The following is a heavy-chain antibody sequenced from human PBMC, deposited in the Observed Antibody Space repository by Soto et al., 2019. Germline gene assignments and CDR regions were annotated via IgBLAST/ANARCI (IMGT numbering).Heavy chain of an antibody. D-gene: IGHD3-3*01. CDR3: AKGRYDFWSPYYFDS. V-gene: IGHV3-9*01. CDR2: ITWNSRVL. J-gene: IGHJ4*02. CDR1: GLNFDDFA. Sequence: GGSLRLSCVGTGLNFDDFAMHWVRQAPGRGLEWVSGITWNSRVLAYADSVKGRFTISRDNARNSLYLQMDSLRDEDTALYYCAKGRYDFWSPYYFDSWGQGTLVTVSS.